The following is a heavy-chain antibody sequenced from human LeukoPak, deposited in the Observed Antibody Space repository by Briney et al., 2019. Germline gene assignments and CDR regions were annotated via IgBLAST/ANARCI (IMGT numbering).Heavy chain of an antibody. J-gene: IGHJ4*02. CDR3: AREWELHLFDY. CDR2: IIPIFGTA. CDR1: GGTFSSYA. V-gene: IGHV1-69*05. Sequence: GASVKVSCKASGGTFSSYAISWVRQAPGQGLEWMGRIIPIFGTANYAQKFQGRVTITTDESTSTAYMELSRLRSEDTAVYYCAREWELHLFDYWGQGTLVTVSS. D-gene: IGHD1-26*01.